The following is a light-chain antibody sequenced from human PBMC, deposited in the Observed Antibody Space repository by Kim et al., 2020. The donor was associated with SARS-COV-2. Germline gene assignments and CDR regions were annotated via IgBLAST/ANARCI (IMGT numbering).Light chain of an antibody. J-gene: IGKJ2*02. CDR3: QQYDNGPPRT. CDR2: DAS. V-gene: IGKV3-15*01. Sequence: VSPGERATLPCRASQSIGPRLARYQQKPGQAPRLLIYDASTRATDIPARFSGSGSGTEFILTISSLQSEDFAVYYCQQYDNGPPRTFGQGTKLEI. CDR1: QSIGPR.